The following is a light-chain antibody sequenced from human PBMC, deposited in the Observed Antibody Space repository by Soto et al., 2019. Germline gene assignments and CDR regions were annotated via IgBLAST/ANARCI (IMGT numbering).Light chain of an antibody. CDR3: QQRSNWPPS. CDR2: DAS. Sequence: EIVLTQSPATLSLSPGERATLSCRASQSVSSYLAWYQQKPGQAHRLLIYDASNRATGIPARFSGSGSVTDFTLTISSLEPEDFAVYYCQQRSNWPPSFGGGAKVEIK. J-gene: IGKJ4*01. CDR1: QSVSSY. V-gene: IGKV3-11*01.